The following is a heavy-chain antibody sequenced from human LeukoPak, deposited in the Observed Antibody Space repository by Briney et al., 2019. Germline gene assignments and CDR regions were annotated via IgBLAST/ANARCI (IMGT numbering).Heavy chain of an antibody. CDR3: ARAPKGVTTGYFDH. CDR2: INPSGGST. CDR1: GYTFTTYY. J-gene: IGHJ4*02. D-gene: IGHD1-26*01. V-gene: IGHV1-46*01. Sequence: ASVKVSCKASGYTFTTYYIHWVRQAPGQGLEWMGIINPSGGSTTYAQIFQGRVTLTRDTSTSTVYMELSSLRSDDTAVYYCARAPKGVTTGYFDHWGQGTLATVSS.